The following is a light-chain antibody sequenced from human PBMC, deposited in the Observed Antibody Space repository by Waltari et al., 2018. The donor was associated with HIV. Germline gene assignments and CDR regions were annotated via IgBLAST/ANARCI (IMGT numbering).Light chain of an antibody. Sequence: EIVLTQSPGTLSLSPGERATLSCRASQSVRSASLAWYQQKPGQAPRLLIFGASSRAPGIPDRFSGSGAVTDFILTISRLEPEDCAVYYCQQYAASPLTFGGRTRVEIK. J-gene: IGKJ4*01. CDR2: GAS. CDR3: QQYAASPLT. CDR1: QSVRSAS. V-gene: IGKV3-20*01.